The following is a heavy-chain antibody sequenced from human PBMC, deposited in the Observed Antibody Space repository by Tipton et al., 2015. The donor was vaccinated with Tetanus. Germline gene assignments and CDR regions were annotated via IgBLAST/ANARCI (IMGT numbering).Heavy chain of an antibody. CDR3: ARDEKLQLVDYYGMDV. CDR2: INSDGSGA. J-gene: IGHJ6*02. CDR1: GFTFSRYW. D-gene: IGHD1-7*01. Sequence: LSLTCAASGFTFSRYWMHWVRQAPGKGLVWVSRINSDGSGAGYADPVKGRFTISRDNAKKMLYLQMNSRRAEDTAVYYCARDEKLQLVDYYGMDVWGQGTTVTVSS. V-gene: IGHV3-74*01.